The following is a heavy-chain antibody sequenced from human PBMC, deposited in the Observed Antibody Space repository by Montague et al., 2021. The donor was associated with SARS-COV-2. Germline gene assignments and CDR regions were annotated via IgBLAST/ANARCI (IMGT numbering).Heavy chain of an antibody. J-gene: IGHJ6*02. CDR1: GGPISRSSYY. CDR2: IYHAGST. D-gene: IGHD3-10*01. V-gene: IGHV4-39*01. CDR3: ACGEITTRGLIYYYGMDV. Sequence: SETRSLTCSVSGGPISRSSYYWGWIRQPPGKGLEWVGNIYHAGSTYYNPSLKSRATIFVDTSNSQFSLKLTSVTAADTAVYYCACGEITTRGLIYYYGMDVWGQGTTVTVSS.